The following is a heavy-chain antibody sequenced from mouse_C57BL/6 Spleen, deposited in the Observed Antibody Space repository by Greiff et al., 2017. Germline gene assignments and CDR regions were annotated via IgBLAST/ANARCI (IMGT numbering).Heavy chain of an antibody. CDR1: GFSLTSYG. Sequence: VQRVESGPGLVQPSQSLSITCTVSGFSLTSYGVHWVRQSPGKGLEWLGVIWSGGSTDYNAAFISRLSISKDNSKSQVFFKMNSLQADDTAIYYCARNGGYYGSSHFDYWGQGTTLTVSS. J-gene: IGHJ2*01. CDR3: ARNGGYYGSSHFDY. V-gene: IGHV2-2*01. D-gene: IGHD1-1*01. CDR2: IWSGGST.